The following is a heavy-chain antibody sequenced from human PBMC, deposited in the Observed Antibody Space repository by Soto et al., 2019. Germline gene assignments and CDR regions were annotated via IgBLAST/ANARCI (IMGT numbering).Heavy chain of an antibody. CDR1: GFTLRNYG. Sequence: PGGSLRLSCAASGFTLRNYGMHWVRQAPGKGLEWVAVISHDGSDKYYADSMKGRFIISRDNSENTLFLNMNSLKPEDTAVYYCAKENPPLVHDYWGQGTLVTVSS. CDR3: AKENPPLVHDY. CDR2: ISHDGSDK. J-gene: IGHJ4*02. D-gene: IGHD2-8*02. V-gene: IGHV3-30*18.